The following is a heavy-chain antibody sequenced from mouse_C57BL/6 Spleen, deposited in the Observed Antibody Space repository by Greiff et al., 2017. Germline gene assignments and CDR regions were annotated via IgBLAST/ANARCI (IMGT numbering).Heavy chain of an antibody. J-gene: IGHJ4*01. CDR3: ASSSYGNHGAMDY. CDR1: GFTFTAYY. D-gene: IGHD2-10*01. CDR2: IRNKANGYTT. Sequence: EVNVVESGGGLVQPGGSLSLSCAASGFTFTAYYMSWVRQPPGKALEWLGFIRNKANGYTTEYSASVKGRFTISRDNSQSILYLQMNAPRAEDSATYYCASSSYGNHGAMDYWGQGTSVTVSS. V-gene: IGHV7-3*01.